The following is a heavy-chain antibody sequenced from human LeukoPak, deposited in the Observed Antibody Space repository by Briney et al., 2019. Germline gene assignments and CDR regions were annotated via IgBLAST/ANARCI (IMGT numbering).Heavy chain of an antibody. Sequence: GGSLRLSCAASGFTFSSYAIHWVRQAPGKGLEWVAVIWYDGSNKYYADSVKGRFTISRDNSKNTLYLQMNSLRAEDTAVYYCARDAASYCSGGSCYYYYYGMDVWGQGTTVTVSS. V-gene: IGHV3-33*08. D-gene: IGHD2-15*01. J-gene: IGHJ6*02. CDR3: ARDAASYCSGGSCYYYYYGMDV. CDR1: GFTFSSYA. CDR2: IWYDGSNK.